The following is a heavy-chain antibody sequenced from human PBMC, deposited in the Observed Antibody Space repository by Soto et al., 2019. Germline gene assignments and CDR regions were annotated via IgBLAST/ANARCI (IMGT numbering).Heavy chain of an antibody. CDR3: ARQRSHYYDSSGYPY. J-gene: IGHJ4*02. V-gene: IGHV1-69*06. Sequence: GPSVKVSCKASGGTFSSYAISWVRQAPGQGLEWMGGIIPIFGTANYAQKFQGRVTVTADKSTSTAYMELSSLRSEDTAVYYCARQRSHYYDSSGYPYWGQGTLVTVSS. D-gene: IGHD3-22*01. CDR2: IIPIFGTA. CDR1: GGTFSSYA.